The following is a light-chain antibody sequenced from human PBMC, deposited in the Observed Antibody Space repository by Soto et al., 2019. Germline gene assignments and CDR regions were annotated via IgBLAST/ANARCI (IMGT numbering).Light chain of an antibody. J-gene: IGKJ5*01. Sequence: AIQMTQSPSSLSASVGDRVTITCRAGQGIRSDLGWYQQKPGKAPKLLIYAASSLQSGVPSRLSGSGSGTDFTLTISSLQPEDFATYYCQQSYSTPITFGQGTRLEI. CDR3: QQSYSTPIT. CDR2: AAS. V-gene: IGKV1-6*01. CDR1: QGIRSD.